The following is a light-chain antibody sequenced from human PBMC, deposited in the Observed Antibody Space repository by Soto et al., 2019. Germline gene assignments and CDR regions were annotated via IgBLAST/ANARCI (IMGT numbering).Light chain of an antibody. CDR3: SSYTSSSIDYV. Sequence: QSALTQPASVSGSPGQSITISCPGTSSDVGGYNYVSWYQQHPGKAPKLMIYGVSNRPSGVSNRFSGSKSGNTASLTISGLQAEDEADYYCSSYTSSSIDYVFGTGTKVTVL. CDR2: GVS. CDR1: SSDVGGYNY. J-gene: IGLJ1*01. V-gene: IGLV2-14*01.